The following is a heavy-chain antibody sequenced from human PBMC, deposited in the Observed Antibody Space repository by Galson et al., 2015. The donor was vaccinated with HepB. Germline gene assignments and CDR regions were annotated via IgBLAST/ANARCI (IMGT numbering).Heavy chain of an antibody. CDR3: ARASSDSSPPVKPPDY. CDR2: TVAGGGST. D-gene: IGHD2-21*02. J-gene: IGHJ4*02. V-gene: IGHV3-23*01. CDR1: GFTFSGYD. Sequence: SLRLSCAASGFTFSGYDMSWVRQAPGKGLEWLSVTVAGGGSTFYADSVKGRFTISRDNSKNTLYLQMNSLRVEDTAVYFCARASSDSSPPVKPPDYWGQGTLVTVS.